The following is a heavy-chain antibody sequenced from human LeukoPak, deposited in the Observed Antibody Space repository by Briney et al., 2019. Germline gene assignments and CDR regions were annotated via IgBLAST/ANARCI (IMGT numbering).Heavy chain of an antibody. CDR1: GGSFSGYY. Sequence: PSETLSLTCAVYGGSFSGYYWSWIRQPPGKGLEWIGEINHSGSTNYNPSLKSRVTISVDTSKNQFSLKLSSVTAADTAVYYCARLPRRGYDYPLGYCSGGSCYSWGQGTLVTVSS. D-gene: IGHD2-15*01. J-gene: IGHJ4*02. CDR2: INHSGST. CDR3: ARLPRRGYDYPLGYCSGGSCYS. V-gene: IGHV4-34*01.